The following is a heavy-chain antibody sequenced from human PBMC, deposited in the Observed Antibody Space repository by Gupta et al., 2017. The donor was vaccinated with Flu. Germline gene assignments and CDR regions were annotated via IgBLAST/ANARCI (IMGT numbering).Heavy chain of an antibody. CDR3: ARFCSSTSCYATGYYYGMDV. J-gene: IGHJ6*02. D-gene: IGHD2-2*01. Sequence: QVQLVQSGAEVKKPGSSVKVSCKASGGTFSSYALSWVRQAPGQGLEWMGGIIPIFGTANYAQKFQCRVTITADKSTSTAYMELSSLRSEDTAVYYCARFCSSTSCYATGYYYGMDVWGQGTTVTVSS. V-gene: IGHV1-69*06. CDR2: IIPIFGTA. CDR1: GGTFSSYA.